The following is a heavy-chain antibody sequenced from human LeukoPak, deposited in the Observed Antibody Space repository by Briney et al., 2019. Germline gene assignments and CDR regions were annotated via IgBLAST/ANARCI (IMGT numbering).Heavy chain of an antibody. V-gene: IGHV1-8*01. D-gene: IGHD1-26*01. CDR3: ARGPPAIVGATTSDY. Sequence: ASVKVSCKASGYTFTSYDINWVRQATGQGLEWMGWMNPNSGNTGYVQKFQGRVTMTRNTSISTAYMELSSLRSEDTAVYYCARGPPAIVGATTSDYWGQGTLVTVSS. J-gene: IGHJ4*02. CDR2: MNPNSGNT. CDR1: GYTFTSYD.